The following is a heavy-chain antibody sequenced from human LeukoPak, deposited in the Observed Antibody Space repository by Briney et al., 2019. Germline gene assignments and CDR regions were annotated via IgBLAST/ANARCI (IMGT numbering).Heavy chain of an antibody. V-gene: IGHV4-4*07. CDR2: IYSSGST. CDR1: GGSISSDY. J-gene: IGHJ5*02. D-gene: IGHD6-13*01. CDR3: ARDPGGIAPMGWFDP. Sequence: SETLSLTCTVSGGSISSDYWSWIRQPAGKGLEWIGRIYSSGSTNYNPSLKSRVTMSVDTSKNQFSLKLSSVTAADTAVYYCARDPGGIAPMGWFDPWGQGTLVTVSS.